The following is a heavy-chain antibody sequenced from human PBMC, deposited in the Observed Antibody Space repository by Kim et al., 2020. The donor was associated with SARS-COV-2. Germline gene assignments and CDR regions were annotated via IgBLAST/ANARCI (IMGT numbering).Heavy chain of an antibody. J-gene: IGHJ4*02. V-gene: IGHV4-31*03. CDR1: GGSISSGGYY. CDR3: ARGRGYSYGYNGEGGEFDY. CDR2: IYYSGST. Sequence: SETLSLTCTVSGGSISSGGYYWSWIRQHPGKGLEWIGYIYYSGSTYYNPSLKSRVTISVDTSKNQFSLKLSSVTAADTAVYYCARGRGYSYGYNGEGGEFDYWGQGTLVTVSS. D-gene: IGHD5-18*01.